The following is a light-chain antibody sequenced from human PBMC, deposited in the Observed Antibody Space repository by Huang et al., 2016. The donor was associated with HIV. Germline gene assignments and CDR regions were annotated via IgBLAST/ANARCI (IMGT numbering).Light chain of an antibody. V-gene: IGKV1-27*01. J-gene: IGKJ1*01. CDR3: QRYDSVPRT. CDR2: AAS. CDR1: KDIKNY. Sequence: DIQMTQYPSSLSASVGDRVTITCRASKDIKNYLAWYQQKAGQVPKPLIYAASFLQSGVPARFSGRGSGTDFTLSIISLQPEDVAIYYCQRYDSVPRTFGQGTKVDIK.